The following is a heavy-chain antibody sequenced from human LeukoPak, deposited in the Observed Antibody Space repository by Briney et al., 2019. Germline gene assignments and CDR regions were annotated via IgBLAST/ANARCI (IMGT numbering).Heavy chain of an antibody. Sequence: SETLSLTCTVSGGSISSSSYYWGWIRQPPGKGLEWIGNIYYSGSTYYNPSLKSRLTISVDTSKNQFSLKLSSVTAADTAGYYCARSSYPGWINGEFDFWGQGTLVIVSS. D-gene: IGHD1/OR15-1a*01. CDR1: GGSISSSSYY. V-gene: IGHV4-39*07. J-gene: IGHJ4*02. CDR2: IYYSGST. CDR3: ARSSYPGWINGEFDF.